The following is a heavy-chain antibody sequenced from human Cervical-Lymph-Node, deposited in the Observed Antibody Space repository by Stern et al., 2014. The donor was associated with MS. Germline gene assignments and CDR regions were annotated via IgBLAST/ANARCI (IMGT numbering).Heavy chain of an antibody. D-gene: IGHD3-10*01. CDR2: IYPGDSDT. CDR1: GYSFTSFW. CDR3: ARNYGSGSYTQFDP. J-gene: IGHJ5*02. V-gene: IGHV5-51*03. Sequence: EVQLVESGAEVKKPGEALKISCQGSGYSFTSFWIGWVRQMPGKGLEWMGIIYPGDSDTRYSPPFQGQVTTSDAKTISTPYLPWTSLKASDSAMYYCARNYGSGSYTQFDPWGQGTLVTVSS.